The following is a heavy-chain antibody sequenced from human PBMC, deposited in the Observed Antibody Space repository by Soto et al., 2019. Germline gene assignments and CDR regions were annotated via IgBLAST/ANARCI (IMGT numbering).Heavy chain of an antibody. D-gene: IGHD6-6*01. CDR1: GYTFISYG. Sequence: ASVKVSCKASGYTFISYGISWVRQAPGQGLEWMGWISAYNGNTNYAQRLQGRVTMTTDTSTSTAYMELRSLRSDDTAVYYCARAGHSSSSEGANWFDPWGQGTLVTVSS. CDR2: ISAYNGNT. J-gene: IGHJ5*02. V-gene: IGHV1-18*04. CDR3: ARAGHSSSSEGANWFDP.